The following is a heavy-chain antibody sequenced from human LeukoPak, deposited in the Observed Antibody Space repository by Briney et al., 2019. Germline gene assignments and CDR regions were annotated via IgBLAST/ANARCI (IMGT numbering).Heavy chain of an antibody. V-gene: IGHV4-30-2*01. CDR3: ARAPGEYQLLGGWFDP. CDR1: GDSINSDDYY. D-gene: IGHD2-2*01. Sequence: PSQTLSLTCTVSGDSINSDDYYWSWLRQPPGKGLEWIGYIFHSGNTYYNASLRSRVTLSVDGFNNKFSLQLRSVSAADTAVYFCARAPGEYQLLGGWFDPWGQGTLVTVSS. J-gene: IGHJ5*02. CDR2: IFHSGNT.